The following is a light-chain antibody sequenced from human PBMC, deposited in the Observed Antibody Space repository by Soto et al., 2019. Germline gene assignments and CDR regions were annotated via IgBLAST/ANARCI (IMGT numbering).Light chain of an antibody. V-gene: IGLV2-14*01. CDR3: SSYTSSSTLV. Sequence: QSALTQPASVSGSPGQSITISCTGTSSDVGGYNYVSWYQHHPGKAPKLMIYEVSNRPSGVSNRFSGSKSVNTASLTISGLLAEDEADYYCSSYTSSSTLVFGGGTKVTVL. CDR2: EVS. CDR1: SSDVGGYNY. J-gene: IGLJ3*02.